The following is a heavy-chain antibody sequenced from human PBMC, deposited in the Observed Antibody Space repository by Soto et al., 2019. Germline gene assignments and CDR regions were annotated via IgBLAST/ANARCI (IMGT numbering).Heavy chain of an antibody. V-gene: IGHV1-69*02. CDR1: GDTFNFYT. J-gene: IGHJ4*02. CDR3: ATTYGSGSTPFDY. D-gene: IGHD3-10*01. Sequence: QVQLVQSGAEVKKPGSSVRVSCTASGDTFNFYTISWVRQVPGQGPVWIGRIIPMLGMSSYAQKFQGRVTIMAEKSASTGYINLSGLTSEDTAVYYCATTYGSGSTPFDYWGQGTLVTVSS. CDR2: IIPMLGMS.